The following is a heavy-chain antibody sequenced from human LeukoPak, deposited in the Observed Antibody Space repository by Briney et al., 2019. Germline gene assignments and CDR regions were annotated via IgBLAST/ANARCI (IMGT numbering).Heavy chain of an antibody. D-gene: IGHD3-3*01. J-gene: IGHJ4*02. CDR2: IIPIFGTA. CDR3: ARAFGGVVND. V-gene: IGHV1-69*13. Sequence: ASVKVSCKASGYTFTSYGISWVRQAPGQGLEWMGGIIPIFGTANYAQKFQGRVTITADESTSTAYMELSSQRSEDTAVYYCARAFGGVVNDWGQGTLVTVSS. CDR1: GYTFTSYG.